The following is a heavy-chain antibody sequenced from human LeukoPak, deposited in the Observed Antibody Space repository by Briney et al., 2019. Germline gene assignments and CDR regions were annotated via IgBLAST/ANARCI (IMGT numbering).Heavy chain of an antibody. Sequence: ASVKVSCKASGYTFTSYDINWVRQATGQGLEWMGWISAYNGNTNYAQKLQGRVTMTTDTSTSTAYMELRSLRSDDTAVYYCARTDSSGYYTLYYYGMDVWGQGTTVTVSS. J-gene: IGHJ6*02. D-gene: IGHD3-22*01. CDR3: ARTDSSGYYTLYYYGMDV. CDR2: ISAYNGNT. V-gene: IGHV1-18*01. CDR1: GYTFTSYD.